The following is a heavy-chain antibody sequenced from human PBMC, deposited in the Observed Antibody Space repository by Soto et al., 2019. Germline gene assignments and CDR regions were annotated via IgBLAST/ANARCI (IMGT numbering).Heavy chain of an antibody. Sequence: GASVKVSCKASGGTFSSYTISWVRQAPGQGLEWMGRIIPILGIANYAQKFQGRVTITADKSTSTAYMELSSLRSEDTAVYYCAREVVAGRGYCSSTSCYVGSDYWGQGTLVTVSS. D-gene: IGHD2-2*01. CDR2: IIPILGIA. CDR1: GGTFSSYT. J-gene: IGHJ4*02. V-gene: IGHV1-69*04. CDR3: AREVVAGRGYCSSTSCYVGSDY.